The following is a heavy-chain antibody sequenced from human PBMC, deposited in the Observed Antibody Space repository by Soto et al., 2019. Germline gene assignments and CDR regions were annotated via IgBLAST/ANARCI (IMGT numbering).Heavy chain of an antibody. CDR2: ISGSGGST. D-gene: IGHD6-13*01. Sequence: HPGGSLRLSCAASGFTFSSYAMSWVRQAPGKGLEWVSAISGSGGSTYYADSVKGRFTISRDNSKNTLYLQMNSLRAEDTAVYYCAKEKSSSWNPAVYFDYWGQGTLVTVSS. V-gene: IGHV3-23*01. CDR1: GFTFSSYA. CDR3: AKEKSSSWNPAVYFDY. J-gene: IGHJ4*02.